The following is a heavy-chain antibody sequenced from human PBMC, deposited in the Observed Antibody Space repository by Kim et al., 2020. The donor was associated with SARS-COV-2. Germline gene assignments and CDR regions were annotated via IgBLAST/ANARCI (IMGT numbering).Heavy chain of an antibody. CDR3: ARDGGAAHFDY. V-gene: IGHV4-34*01. Sequence: TSNPSLKSRVTISVDPSKNQFSLKLSSVTAADTAVYYCARDGGAAHFDYWGQGTLVTVSS. J-gene: IGHJ4*02. D-gene: IGHD2-15*01.